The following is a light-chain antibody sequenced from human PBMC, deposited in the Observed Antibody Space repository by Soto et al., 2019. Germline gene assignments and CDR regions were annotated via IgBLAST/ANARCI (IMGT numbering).Light chain of an antibody. CDR3: QQLNSYPWT. Sequence: IQLTQSPSTLSASVGDRVSITCRASQGITNYLGWYQRKPGKAPKLLIYAASTLQSGVPSRFSGSGSGTDFTLAISSLQPEDSATYYCQQLNSYPWTFGQGTKVEIK. CDR1: QGITNY. J-gene: IGKJ1*01. CDR2: AAS. V-gene: IGKV1-9*01.